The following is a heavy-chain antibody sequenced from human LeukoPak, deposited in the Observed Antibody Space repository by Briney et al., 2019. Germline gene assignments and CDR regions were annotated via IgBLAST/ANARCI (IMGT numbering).Heavy chain of an antibody. CDR3: AKDPEYCSGGSCYSDYFDY. CDR2: ISYDGSNK. V-gene: IGHV3-30*18. D-gene: IGHD2-15*01. J-gene: IGHJ4*02. Sequence: GRSLRFSCAASGFTFSSYGMHWVRQAPGKGLEWVAVISYDGSNKYYADSVKGRFTISRDNSKNTLYLQMNSLRAEDTAVYYCAKDPEYCSGGSCYSDYFDYWGQGTLVTVSS. CDR1: GFTFSSYG.